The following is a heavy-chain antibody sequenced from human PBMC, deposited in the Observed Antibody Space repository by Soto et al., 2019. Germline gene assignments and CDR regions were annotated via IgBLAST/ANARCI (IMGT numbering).Heavy chain of an antibody. CDR1: GYSISSGYY. CDR2: ISHSGTT. Sequence: LSLTCAVSGYSISSGYYWGWIRQPPGRGLEWIGSISHSGTTSYNPSLRSRVTISIDTSNNQFSLKLSSVTAADTAVYYCARASGGNSGWGHWSDPWGQGTLVTVSS. CDR3: ARASGGNSGWGHWSDP. J-gene: IGHJ5*02. V-gene: IGHV4-38-2*01. D-gene: IGHD2-21*02.